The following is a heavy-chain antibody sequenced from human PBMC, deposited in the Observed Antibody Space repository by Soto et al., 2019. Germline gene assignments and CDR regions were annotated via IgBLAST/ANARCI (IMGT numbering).Heavy chain of an antibody. D-gene: IGHD3-16*01. J-gene: IGHJ6*02. V-gene: IGHV1-69*12. CDR3: ARGETQRWGYYGMDV. Sequence: QVQLVQSGAEVKKPGSSVKVSCKASGDTFSNYAINWVRLAPGQGLEWMGEIIPIFGAANYAQKFQGRVTITADESTSTVYMELSSLRSEDTAVYYCARGETQRWGYYGMDVWGQGTTVTVSS. CDR2: IIPIFGAA. CDR1: GDTFSNYA.